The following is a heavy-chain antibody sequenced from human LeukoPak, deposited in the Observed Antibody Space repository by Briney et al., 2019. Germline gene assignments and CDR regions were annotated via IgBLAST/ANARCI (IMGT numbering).Heavy chain of an antibody. D-gene: IGHD3-22*01. CDR2: ISYDGSNK. V-gene: IGHV3-30*04. CDR1: GFTFSSYA. J-gene: IGHJ4*02. Sequence: GGSLRLSCAASGFTFSSYAMHWVRQAPGKGLEWVAVISYDGSNKYYADSVKGRFTISRDNAKNSLYPQMNSLRAEDTAVYYCARYYDSSGYYSDHLDYWGQGTLVTVSS. CDR3: ARYYDSSGYYSDHLDY.